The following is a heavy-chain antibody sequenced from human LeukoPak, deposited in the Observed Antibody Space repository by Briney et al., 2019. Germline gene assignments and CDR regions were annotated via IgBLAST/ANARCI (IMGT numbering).Heavy chain of an antibody. J-gene: IGHJ4*02. CDR3: ATTQGYSYPYY. D-gene: IGHD5-18*01. V-gene: IGHV3-53*01. Sequence: PGGSLRLSCAASGFTVSSNYMSWVRQAPGKGLEWVSVIYSDGTTYYAGSVKGQFTISRDISKNTLYLQMSNLRAEDTAVYYCATTQGYSYPYYWGQGTLVTVSS. CDR2: IYSDGTT. CDR1: GFTVSSNY.